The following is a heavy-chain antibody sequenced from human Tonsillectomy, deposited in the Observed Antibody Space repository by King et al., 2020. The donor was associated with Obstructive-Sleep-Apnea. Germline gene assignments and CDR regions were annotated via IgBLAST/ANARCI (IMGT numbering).Heavy chain of an antibody. V-gene: IGHV4-31*03. CDR3: ARTTMIVVYGWFDP. J-gene: IGHJ5*02. D-gene: IGHD3-22*01. CDR2: IYYSGRT. Sequence: QLQESDPGLVKPSQTLSLTCTVSGGSISSGGYYWSWIRQHPGKGLEWIGYIYYSGRTYYNPSLKSRVTISVDTPKNQFSLKLSSVTAADTAVYYCARTTMIVVYGWFDPWGQGTLVTVSS. CDR1: GGSISSGGYY.